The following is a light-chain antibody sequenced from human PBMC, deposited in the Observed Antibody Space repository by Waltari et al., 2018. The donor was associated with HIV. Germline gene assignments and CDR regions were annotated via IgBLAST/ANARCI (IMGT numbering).Light chain of an antibody. V-gene: IGLV2-23*02. CDR3: CSYASDRSVL. CDR1: SSDIGSYNI. J-gene: IGLJ2*01. CDR2: EVS. Sequence: QSALTQPAYVSGSPGQSITFSCTRTSSDIGSYNIVSWFQQHPGKAPKLMIYEVSKRPSGVSYRFSGSKSGNTASLTISGLQAEDEADYYCCSYASDRSVLFGGGTKLTVL.